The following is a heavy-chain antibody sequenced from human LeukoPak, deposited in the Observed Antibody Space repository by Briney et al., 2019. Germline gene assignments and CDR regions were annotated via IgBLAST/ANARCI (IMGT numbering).Heavy chain of an antibody. D-gene: IGHD2-2*02. J-gene: IGHJ6*03. CDR2: IIPIFGTA. CDR1: GGTFSSYA. CDR3: ARTYCSSTSCYKGNYYYYMDV. V-gene: IGHV1-69*13. Sequence: SVKASCKASGGTFSSYAISWVRQAPGQGLEWMGGIIPIFGTANYAQKFQGRVTITADESTSTAYMELSSLRSEDTAVYYCARTYCSSTSCYKGNYYYYMDVWGKGTTVTVSS.